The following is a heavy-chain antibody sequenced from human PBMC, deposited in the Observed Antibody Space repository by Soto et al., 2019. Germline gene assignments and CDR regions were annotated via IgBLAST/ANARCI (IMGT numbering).Heavy chain of an antibody. CDR1: DYTFSNYG. CDR3: AREGYYSGSGTYSPPRYYGMDV. V-gene: IGHV1-18*01. D-gene: IGHD3-10*01. CDR2: ISDYNGNT. Sequence: QVQLVQSGAEVRKPGASVKVSCKASDYTFSNYGLSWVRQAPGQGLEWMGWISDYNGNTHYAQRFQGRLIMTTDTSTRPAYVELRSLTSDDTAVYFCAREGYYSGSGTYSPPRYYGMDVWGQGTTVTVSS. J-gene: IGHJ6*02.